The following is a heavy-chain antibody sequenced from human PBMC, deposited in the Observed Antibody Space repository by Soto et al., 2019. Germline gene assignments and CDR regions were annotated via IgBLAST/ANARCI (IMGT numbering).Heavy chain of an antibody. Sequence: QVQLVQSVAEVKKPGASVKVSCKASGYSFTIYGIRWVRQAPGQGLEWMGWISAYNGTTNYAQKLQVRVTMTTDTSTSTAYMELRSLRSDDAAVYYCARDNGFGESDVWGQVTTVTVSS. V-gene: IGHV1-18*01. D-gene: IGHD3-10*01. CDR1: GYSFTIYG. J-gene: IGHJ6*02. CDR3: ARDNGFGESDV. CDR2: ISAYNGTT.